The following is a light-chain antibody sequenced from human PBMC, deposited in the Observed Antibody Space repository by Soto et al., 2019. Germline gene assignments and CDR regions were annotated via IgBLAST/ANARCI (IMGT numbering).Light chain of an antibody. CDR2: GVN. CDR1: SSDVGGYNY. J-gene: IGLJ2*01. Sequence: QSALTQPASVSGSLGQSITISCTGTSSDVGGYNYVSWFQQNPGKAPKLLIYGVNNRPSGVSNRFSGSKSGNTASLTISGLLAEDEADYYCSSYTSTIRAVFGGGTKVTVL. CDR3: SSYTSTIRAV. V-gene: IGLV2-14*01.